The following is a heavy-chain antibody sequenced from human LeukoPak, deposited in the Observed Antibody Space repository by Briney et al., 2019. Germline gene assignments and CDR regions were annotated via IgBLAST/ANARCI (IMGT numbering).Heavy chain of an antibody. CDR1: GFTFSSYA. V-gene: IGHV3-21*04. Sequence: GGSLRLSCAASGFTFSSYAMNWVRQAPGKGLEWVSSISSSSSYIYYADSVKGRFTISRDNSKNTLYLQMNSLKTEDTAVYYCTRGDFWSGYYNYWGQGTLVTVSS. CDR3: TRGDFWSGYYNY. CDR2: ISSSSSYI. D-gene: IGHD3-3*01. J-gene: IGHJ4*02.